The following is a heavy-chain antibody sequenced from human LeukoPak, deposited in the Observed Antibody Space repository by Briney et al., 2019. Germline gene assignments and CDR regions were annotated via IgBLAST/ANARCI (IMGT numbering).Heavy chain of an antibody. D-gene: IGHD3-9*01. V-gene: IGHV4-34*01. CDR2: INHSGST. CDR3: QKTAYEILTGGDV. CDR1: GGSFSGYY. J-gene: IGHJ6*04. Sequence: SETLSVTCAVYGGSFSGYYWSWIRQPPGKRLEWIGEINHSGSTNYNPSHKSRVTISVDTSKNQFSLKLSSVTAADTVFFFKQKTAYEILTGGDVWGKGTTVTVSS.